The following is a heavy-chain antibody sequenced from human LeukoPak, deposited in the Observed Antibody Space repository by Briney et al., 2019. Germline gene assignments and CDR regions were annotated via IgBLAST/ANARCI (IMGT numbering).Heavy chain of an antibody. D-gene: IGHD2-2*01. CDR2: ISGSGGST. CDR3: AKLDADIVVVPAASDP. V-gene: IGHV3-23*01. Sequence: GGSLRLTCAASRFTFSSYAMSWVRQAPGKGLEWVSAISGSGGSTYYADSVKGRFTISRDNSKNTLYLQMNSLRVEDTAVYYCAKLDADIVVVPAASDPWGQGTLVTVSS. J-gene: IGHJ5*02. CDR1: RFTFSSYA.